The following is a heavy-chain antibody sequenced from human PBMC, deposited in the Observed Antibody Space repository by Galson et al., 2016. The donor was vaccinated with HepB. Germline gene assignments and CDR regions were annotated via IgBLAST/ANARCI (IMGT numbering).Heavy chain of an antibody. CDR2: TWDDGRTK. V-gene: IGHV3-33*01. Sequence: SLRLSCAASGFTFSSYAMNWVRQAPGKGLEWVAGTWDDGRTKYYSDSVKGRFIISRDNSDNTLYLHMNSLGVEDTAVYYCARDYSYDDYHYKHGMDVWGQGTTVTVSS. CDR1: GFTFSSYA. CDR3: ARDYSYDDYHYKHGMDV. J-gene: IGHJ6*02. D-gene: IGHD3-3*01.